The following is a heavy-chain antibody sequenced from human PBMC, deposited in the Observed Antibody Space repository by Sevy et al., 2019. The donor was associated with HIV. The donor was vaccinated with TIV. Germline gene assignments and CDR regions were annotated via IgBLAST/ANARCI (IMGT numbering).Heavy chain of an antibody. CDR1: GYTLTKLS. V-gene: IGHV1-24*01. D-gene: IGHD3-22*01. CDR2: FDPEDGET. Sequence: ASVKVSCKVSGYTLTKLSMHWVRRAPRKGLEWIGTFDPEDGETIYAQKFQGRVTMTEDTSTDTAYMELSSLRSEDTAVYYCATTKDYYENSGDPFDYWGQGSLVTVSS. J-gene: IGHJ4*02. CDR3: ATTKDYYENSGDPFDY.